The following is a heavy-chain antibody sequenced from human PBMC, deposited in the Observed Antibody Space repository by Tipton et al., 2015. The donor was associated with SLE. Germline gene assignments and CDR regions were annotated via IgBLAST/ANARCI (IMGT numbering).Heavy chain of an antibody. D-gene: IGHD6-13*01. V-gene: IGHV4-61*08. CDR1: GDSVTSGGNY. CDR2: MYHSGST. J-gene: IGHJ5*02. CDR3: ARGWYSRNWGWWFDA. Sequence: TLSLTCSVSGDSVTSGGNYWTWIRQPPGKGLEWIGYMYHSGSTKYNPSLRSRVTISLDTSKNQVSLKLTSVTAADTAVYYCARGWYSRNWGWWFDAWGQGTLVTVSS.